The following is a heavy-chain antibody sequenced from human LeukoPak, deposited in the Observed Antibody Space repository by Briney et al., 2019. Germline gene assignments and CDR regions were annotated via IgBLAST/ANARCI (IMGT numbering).Heavy chain of an antibody. D-gene: IGHD6-19*01. CDR2: ISSSSSYI. CDR1: GFTFSSYS. J-gene: IGHJ4*02. CDR3: ARSGYSSGLGGDY. V-gene: IGHV3-21*01. Sequence: GGSLRLSCAASGFTFSSYSMNWVRQAPGKGLEWVSSISSSSSYIYYADSVKGRFTISRDNAKNSLYLQMNSLGAEDTAVYYCARSGYSSGLGGDYWGQGTLVTVSS.